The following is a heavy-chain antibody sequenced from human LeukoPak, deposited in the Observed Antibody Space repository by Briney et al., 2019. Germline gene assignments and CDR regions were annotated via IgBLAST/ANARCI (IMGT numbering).Heavy chain of an antibody. J-gene: IGHJ4*02. Sequence: PGGSLRLSCAASGFTFSSYNMNWVRQAPGKGLEWVSYISSSSSTIYYADSVKGRFTISRDNAKNSLYLQMNSLRAEDTAVYYCARDSASPTLNVDYWGQGTLVTVSS. CDR1: GFTFSSYN. V-gene: IGHV3-48*01. D-gene: IGHD3-10*01. CDR3: ARDSASPTLNVDY. CDR2: ISSSSSTI.